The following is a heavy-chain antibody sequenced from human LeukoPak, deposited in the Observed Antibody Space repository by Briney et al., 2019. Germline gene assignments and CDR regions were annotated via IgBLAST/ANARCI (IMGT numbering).Heavy chain of an antibody. CDR1: GGSISSGGYY. V-gene: IGHV4-61*02. CDR2: IYTSGST. Sequence: SETLSLTCTVSGGSISSGGYYWSWIRQPAGKGLEWIGRIYTSGSTNYNPSLKSRVTMSVDTPKNQFSLKLSSVTAADTAVYYCARDLLAPITMTERTAFDIWGQGTMVTVSS. J-gene: IGHJ3*02. D-gene: IGHD3-22*01. CDR3: ARDLLAPITMTERTAFDI.